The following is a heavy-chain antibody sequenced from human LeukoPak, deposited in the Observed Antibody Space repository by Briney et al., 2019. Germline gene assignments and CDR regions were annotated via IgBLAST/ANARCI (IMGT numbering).Heavy chain of an antibody. D-gene: IGHD3/OR15-3a*01. CDR1: GFTFSSYA. CDR2: ISGSGGST. Sequence: GGSLRLSCAASGFTFSSYAMSWVRQAPGKGLEWVSAISGSGGSTYYADSVKGRFTISRENAKNSLYLQMNSLRAGDTAVYYCARGWTLDYWGQGTLVTVSS. CDR3: ARGWTLDY. V-gene: IGHV3-23*01. J-gene: IGHJ4*02.